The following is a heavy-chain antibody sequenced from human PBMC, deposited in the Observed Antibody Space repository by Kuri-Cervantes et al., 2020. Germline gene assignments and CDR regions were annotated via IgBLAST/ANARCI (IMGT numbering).Heavy chain of an antibody. J-gene: IGHJ5*02. Sequence: SQTLSLTCAVYGESLSVYYWSWIRQPPGKGLEWIGEINHSGSTNYNPSLKSRVTISADTSKNQFSLKLTSVTGADTAVYYCARVLGWFDPWGQGTLVTVSS. CDR3: ARVLGWFDP. CDR1: GESLSVYY. CDR2: INHSGST. V-gene: IGHV4-34*01.